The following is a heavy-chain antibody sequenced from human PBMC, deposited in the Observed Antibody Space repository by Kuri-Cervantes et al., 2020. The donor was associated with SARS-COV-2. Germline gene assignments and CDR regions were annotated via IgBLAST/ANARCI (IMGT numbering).Heavy chain of an antibody. D-gene: IGHD3-10*01. CDR1: GFTLSSYA. CDR2: ISGSGGST. J-gene: IGHJ3*02. V-gene: IGHV3-23*01. Sequence: GESLKISCAASGFTLSSYAMSWVRQAPGKGLEWVSAISGSGGSTYYADSVKGRFTISRDNAKNSLYLQMNSLRAEDTAVYYCASAGADAFDIWGQGTMVTVSS. CDR3: ASAGADAFDI.